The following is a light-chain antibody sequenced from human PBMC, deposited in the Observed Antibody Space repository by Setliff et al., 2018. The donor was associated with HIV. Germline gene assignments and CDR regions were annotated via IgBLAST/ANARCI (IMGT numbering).Light chain of an antibody. V-gene: IGKV1-5*03. J-gene: IGKJ1*01. Sequence: DIQMTQSPSTLSASVGDRVTITCRASQSVNWLAWYQQKPGKAPKLLIYAASSLQSGVPSRFSGSGFGTEFTLTISSLQPDDFATYYCQQYNTYWTFGQGTKV. CDR2: AAS. CDR1: QSVNW. CDR3: QQYNTYWT.